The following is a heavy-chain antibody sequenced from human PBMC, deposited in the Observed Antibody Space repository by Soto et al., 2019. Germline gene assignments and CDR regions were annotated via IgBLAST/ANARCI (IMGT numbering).Heavy chain of an antibody. J-gene: IGHJ6*02. CDR3: ARDNGVGDYTPLLLYYGMDV. D-gene: IGHD3-3*01. CDR1: GFTFSSYS. Sequence: PGGSLRLSCAASGFTFSSYSMSWVRQAPGKGLEWVSASSGSGGSTYYADSVKGRFTISRDNSKNTLYLQRNSLRAEDTAVYYCARDNGVGDYTPLLLYYGMDVWGQGTTVTVSS. V-gene: IGHV3-23*01. CDR2: SSGSGGST.